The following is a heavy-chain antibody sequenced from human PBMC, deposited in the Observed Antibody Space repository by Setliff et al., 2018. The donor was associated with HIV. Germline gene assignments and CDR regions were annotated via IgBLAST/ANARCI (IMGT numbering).Heavy chain of an antibody. CDR2: INPKSDGT. CDR1: GYSFTDYY. V-gene: IGHV1-2*04. Sequence: GASVKVSCKASGYSFTDYYIHWVRQAPGQGLEWMGWINPKSDGTNYAQKFQGWITMTRDTSISTAYMELSRLRSDDTAVYYCARPLNSYQWELQGYGMDVWGQGTTVTVSS. J-gene: IGHJ6*02. D-gene: IGHD1-26*01. CDR3: ARPLNSYQWELQGYGMDV.